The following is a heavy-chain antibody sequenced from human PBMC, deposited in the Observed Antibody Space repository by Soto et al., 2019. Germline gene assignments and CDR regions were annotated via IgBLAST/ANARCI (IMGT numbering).Heavy chain of an antibody. J-gene: IGHJ4*02. CDR3: ARAGDDCSTTSCYVIDY. V-gene: IGHV1-3*01. CDR1: GYTFTTYA. D-gene: IGHD2-2*01. CDR2: INAGNGKT. Sequence: ASVKVSCKASGYTFTTYAIHWVRQAPGQRLEWMGWINAGNGKTKYSQKFQDRVTITRDTSATTAYMELSSLTSEDTAVYYCARAGDDCSTTSCYVIDYWGQGTLVTVSS.